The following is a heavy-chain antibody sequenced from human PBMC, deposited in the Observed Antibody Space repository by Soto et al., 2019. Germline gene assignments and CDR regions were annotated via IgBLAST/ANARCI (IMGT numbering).Heavy chain of an antibody. J-gene: IGHJ6*02. CDR3: RRVPRGYSLSAPFYYIMHV. CDR1: GGTFSSYA. Sequence: QVQLVQSGAEVKKPGSSVKVSCKASGGTFSSYAISWVRQAPGQGLEWMGGIIPIFGTANYAQKFQGRVTITADQSTSTAYMELSSLRSEATAVYYCRRVPRGYSLSAPFYYIMHVWGQGTTVTVSS. CDR2: IIPIFGTA. D-gene: IGHD5-12*01. V-gene: IGHV1-69*12.